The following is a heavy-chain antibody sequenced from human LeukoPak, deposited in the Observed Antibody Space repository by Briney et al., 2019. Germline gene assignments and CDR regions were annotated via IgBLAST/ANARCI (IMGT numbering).Heavy chain of an antibody. CDR1: GGSIGSSY. J-gene: IGHJ4*02. D-gene: IGHD1-26*01. CDR3: ARHYSGSYSVLDY. CDR2: IYFSGST. V-gene: IGHV4-59*08. Sequence: SETLSLTCTVSGGSIGSSYWSWIRQPPGKGLEWLGYIYFSGSTDYDPSLKSRVTISVDTSKNQFSLELSSVTAADTAVYYCARHYSGSYSVLDYWGQGTLVTVSS.